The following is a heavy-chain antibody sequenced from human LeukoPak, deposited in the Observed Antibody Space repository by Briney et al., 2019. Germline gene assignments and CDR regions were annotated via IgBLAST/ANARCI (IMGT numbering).Heavy chain of an antibody. V-gene: IGHV4-31*03. Sequence: SETLSLTCTVSGGSISSGGYYWSWIRQHPGKGLEWTGYIYYSGSTYYNPSLKSRVIISVDTSKNQFSLKLSSVTAADTAVYYCARGTVAKNYFDYWGQGTLVTVSS. J-gene: IGHJ4*02. CDR1: GGSISSGGYY. CDR3: ARGTVAKNYFDY. CDR2: IYYSGST. D-gene: IGHD4-17*01.